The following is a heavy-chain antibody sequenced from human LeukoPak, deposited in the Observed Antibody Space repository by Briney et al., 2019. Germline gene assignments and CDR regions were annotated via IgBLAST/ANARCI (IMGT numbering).Heavy chain of an antibody. CDR2: INGGSTYI. CDR1: GFTFSSYE. CDR3: ARGLRWVDY. D-gene: IGHD4-23*01. J-gene: IGHJ4*02. V-gene: IGHV3-21*01. Sequence: GGSLRLSCVVSGFTFSSYEVTWVRQAPGRGLEWVSSINGGSTYIYYAQSVMGRFTISRDNAKNSLYLQMNSLRAEDTAVYYCARGLRWVDYWGQGTLVTVSS.